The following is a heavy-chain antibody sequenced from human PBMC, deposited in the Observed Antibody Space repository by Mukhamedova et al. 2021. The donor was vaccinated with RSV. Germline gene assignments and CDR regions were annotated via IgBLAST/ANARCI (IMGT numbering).Heavy chain of an antibody. J-gene: IGHJ3*02. Sequence: GLEWMGIIYPGDSDTRYSPSFQGQVTISADKSISTAYLQWSSLKASDTAMYYCARPSSGLDAFDIWGQGTIVTVSS. CDR2: IYPGDSDT. D-gene: IGHD2-15*01. CDR3: ARPSSGLDAFDI. V-gene: IGHV5-51*01.